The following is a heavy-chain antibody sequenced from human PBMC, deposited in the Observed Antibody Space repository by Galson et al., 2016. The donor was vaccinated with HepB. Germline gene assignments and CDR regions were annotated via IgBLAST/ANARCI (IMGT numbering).Heavy chain of an antibody. Sequence: SLRLSCAASGFSFSDYSMNWVRQAPGKGLQWVASISRSSAFIHYADSVKGRFTISRDNAQNFLSLEIDRPKADDTAVYYCAREHEGSSWFLDYWGQGTRVTVSS. D-gene: IGHD6-13*01. CDR3: AREHEGSSWFLDY. J-gene: IGHJ4*02. CDR1: GFSFSDYS. V-gene: IGHV3-21*06. CDR2: ISRSSAFI.